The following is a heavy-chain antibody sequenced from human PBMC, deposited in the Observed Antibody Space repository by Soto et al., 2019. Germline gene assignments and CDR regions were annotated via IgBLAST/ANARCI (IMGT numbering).Heavy chain of an antibody. V-gene: IGHV1-18*01. D-gene: IGHD4-17*01. CDR1: GYTFTGYG. Sequence: ASVKVSCKASGYTFTGYGISWVRQAPGQGLEWMGWISAYNGNTNYAQKLQGRVTMTTDTSTSTAYMELRSLRSDDTAVYYCARDLGPTVIPPMDVWGQGTTVTVSS. J-gene: IGHJ6*02. CDR3: ARDLGPTVIPPMDV. CDR2: ISAYNGNT.